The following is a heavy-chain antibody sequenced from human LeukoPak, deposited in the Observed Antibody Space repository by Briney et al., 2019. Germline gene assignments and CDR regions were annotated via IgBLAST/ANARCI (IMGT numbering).Heavy chain of an antibody. CDR2: IYYSGST. V-gene: IGHV4-30-4*08. CDR3: ARGGYSGYGPYMDV. CDR1: GGSVSSGDYY. D-gene: IGHD5-12*01. Sequence: SQTLSLTCTVSGGSVSSGDYYWSWIRQPPGKGLEWIGYIYYSGSTYYNPSLKSRVTISVDTSKNQFPLKLSSVTAADTAVYYCARGGYSGYGPYMDVWGKGTTVTVSS. J-gene: IGHJ6*03.